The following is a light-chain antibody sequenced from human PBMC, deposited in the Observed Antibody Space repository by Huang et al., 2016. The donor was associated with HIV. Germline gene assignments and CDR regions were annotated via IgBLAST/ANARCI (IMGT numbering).Light chain of an antibody. CDR2: GAS. Sequence: EIVLTQSPGTLSLSPGERATLSCRASQSVSSSDLAWYQQKPGQAPRLLIYGASSRATDIPDRFSGSGSGTDFTLTISRLEPEDFAVYYCQQYDSSPYTFGQGTKLEIK. CDR3: QQYDSSPYT. CDR1: QSVSSSD. V-gene: IGKV3-20*01. J-gene: IGKJ2*01.